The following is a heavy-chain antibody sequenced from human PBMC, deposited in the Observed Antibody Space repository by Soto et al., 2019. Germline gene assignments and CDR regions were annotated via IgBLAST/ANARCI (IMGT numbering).Heavy chain of an antibody. CDR2: IYYTGTT. J-gene: IGHJ4*02. D-gene: IGHD5-18*01. CDR1: GDSINTYY. V-gene: IGHV4-59*01. CDR3: ARIVEMATARIDY. Sequence: SETLSLTCTVSGDSINTYYWSWIRQPPGKGLEWVGHIYYTGTTNYNPSLKSRVHMSVDTSKNQFSLKLSSVTAADTAVYYCARIVEMATARIDYWGQGTLVTVSS.